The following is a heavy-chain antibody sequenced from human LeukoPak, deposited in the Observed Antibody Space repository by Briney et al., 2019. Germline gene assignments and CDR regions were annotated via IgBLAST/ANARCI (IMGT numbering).Heavy chain of an antibody. Sequence: GGSLRLSCAASGFTSTGYWMVWVRQAPGKGLEWVANIKQDGSQKHYVDSVKGRFTISRDNAKKSLYLQMNNLRAEDTGVYYCAREDWGPDYWGQGTLVTVSS. CDR1: GFTSTGYW. CDR3: AREDWGPDY. CDR2: IKQDGSQK. V-gene: IGHV3-7*01. J-gene: IGHJ4*02. D-gene: IGHD7-27*01.